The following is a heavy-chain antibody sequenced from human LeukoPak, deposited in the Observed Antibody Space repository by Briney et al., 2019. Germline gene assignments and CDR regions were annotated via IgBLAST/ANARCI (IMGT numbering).Heavy chain of an antibody. CDR1: GFTFSSYN. D-gene: IGHD6-13*01. J-gene: IGHJ4*02. V-gene: IGHV3-23*01. CDR3: AKDAAAAGSAYYFEY. Sequence: GGSLRLSCAASGFTFSSYNMSWVRQAPGKGLEWVSVISGSGGITYYEDSVKGRFTISRDNSKNTLYLQMNSLRADDTAIYYCAKDAAAAGSAYYFEYWGQGTLVTVSS. CDR2: ISGSGGIT.